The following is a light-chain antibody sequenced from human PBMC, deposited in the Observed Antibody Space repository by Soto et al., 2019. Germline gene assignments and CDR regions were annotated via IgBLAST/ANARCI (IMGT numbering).Light chain of an antibody. CDR1: GSDIGGYNF. Sequence: QSALTQPPSASGSPGQSVTISCTGSGSDIGGYNFVSWYQQHPGKAPKLMIYGVTERPSGVPDRFSGSKSGNTASLTVSGLQAEDEADYYCYSYAGRNIWVFGGGNKLTVL. V-gene: IGLV2-8*01. J-gene: IGLJ3*02. CDR2: GVT. CDR3: YSYAGRNIWV.